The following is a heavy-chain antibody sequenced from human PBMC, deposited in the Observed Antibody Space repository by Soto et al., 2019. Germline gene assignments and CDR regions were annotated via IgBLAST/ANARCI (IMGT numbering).Heavy chain of an antibody. V-gene: IGHV1-8*01. CDR1: GYSFTNND. Sequence: ASVNGDCTASGYSFTNNDVSLVLQATGQGLEWMGWMNPGSGDTGYAQKFQGRVTMTRDISIATAYMELSSLRSDDTDIYYCAILSTVGSLNRFDPWAKGTPV. CDR3: AILSTVGSLNRFDP. J-gene: IGHJ5*02. D-gene: IGHD3-10*01. CDR2: MNPGSGDT.